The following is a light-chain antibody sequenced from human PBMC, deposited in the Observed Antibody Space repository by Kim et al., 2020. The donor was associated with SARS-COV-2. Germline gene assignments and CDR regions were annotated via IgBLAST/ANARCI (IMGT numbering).Light chain of an antibody. V-gene: IGLV2-8*01. CDR1: SSDIGAYKY. J-gene: IGLJ1*01. CDR2: EVN. Sequence: HSFTISCTETSSDIGAYKYVSWYQQHPGKAPKLMIYEVNRRPSGVPDRFSGSKSGNTASLTVSGLQAEDEADYYCTSYAGSNNLDVFGTGTKVTVL. CDR3: TSYAGSNNLDV.